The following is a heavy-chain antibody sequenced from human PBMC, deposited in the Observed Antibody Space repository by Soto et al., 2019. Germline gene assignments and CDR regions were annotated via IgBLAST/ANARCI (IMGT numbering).Heavy chain of an antibody. D-gene: IGHD2-21*01. CDR2: IDPRRGGT. V-gene: IGHV1-2*02. CDR3: ARVSVDVPE. CDR1: GHTFIAYY. J-gene: IGHJ4*02. Sequence: QLVQSGAEVKKPGASVRVSCKTSGHTFIAYYIHWVRQAPGQGLEWMGGIDPRRGGTTYEQKLMCRITINRDMSINTAYMKLNRLTSDDTALCYCARVSVDVPEWGQGTLITVSS.